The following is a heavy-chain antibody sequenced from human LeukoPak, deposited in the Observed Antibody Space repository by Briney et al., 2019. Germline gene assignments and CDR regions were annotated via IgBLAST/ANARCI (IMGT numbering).Heavy chain of an antibody. CDR2: ISYSGANS. Sequence: GGSLRLSCAASGFTFSGSAMSWVRQAPGEGLEWVSLISYSGANSYYTDSVRGRFTISRDNSKDTLFLQMNSLRAEDTAIYYCARDMQLSTWGRGTMVTVSS. V-gene: IGHV3-23*01. CDR3: ARDMQLST. J-gene: IGHJ3*01. D-gene: IGHD3-16*02. CDR1: GFTFSGSA.